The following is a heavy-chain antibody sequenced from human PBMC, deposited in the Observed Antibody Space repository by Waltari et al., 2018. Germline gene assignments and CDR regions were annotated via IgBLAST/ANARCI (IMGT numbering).Heavy chain of an antibody. CDR2: ISWNSGSI. CDR1: GFTFDDYA. Sequence: EVQLVESGGGLVQPGRSLRLSCAASGFTFDDYAMHWVRQAPGKGREWVSGISWNSGSIGYADSVKGRFTISRDNAKNSLYLQMNSLRAEDTALYYCAKDPYSSSSYYFDYWGQGTLVTVSS. V-gene: IGHV3-9*01. J-gene: IGHJ4*02. CDR3: AKDPYSSSSYYFDY. D-gene: IGHD6-6*01.